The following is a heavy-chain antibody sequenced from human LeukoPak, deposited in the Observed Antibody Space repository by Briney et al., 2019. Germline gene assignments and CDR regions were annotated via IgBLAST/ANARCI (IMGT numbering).Heavy chain of an antibody. V-gene: IGHV1-18*01. CDR3: ARGYCSGGSCYGGDWFDP. CDR2: ISGYNGNT. CDR1: GYTFTTYN. J-gene: IGHJ5*02. D-gene: IGHD2-15*01. Sequence: ASVKVSCKASGYTFTTYNINWVRQAPGQGLEWMGWISGYNGNTNYAQKLQGRVTMTTDTSTSTAYMELRSLKSEDTAVYYCARGYCSGGSCYGGDWFDPWGQGTLVTVSS.